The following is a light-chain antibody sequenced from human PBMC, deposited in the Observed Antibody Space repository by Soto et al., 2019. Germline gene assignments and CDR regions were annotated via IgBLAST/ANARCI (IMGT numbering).Light chain of an antibody. V-gene: IGLV2-14*01. Sequence: QSVLTQPASVSGSPGQSITISCTGTSSDVGGYDYVSWYQQYAGKAPKVMIYEVTKRPSGVSNRFSGSKSGNTASLTISGLQAEDEATYYCCSYTSSATRVFGTGTKVTVL. J-gene: IGLJ1*01. CDR2: EVT. CDR1: SSDVGGYDY. CDR3: CSYTSSATRV.